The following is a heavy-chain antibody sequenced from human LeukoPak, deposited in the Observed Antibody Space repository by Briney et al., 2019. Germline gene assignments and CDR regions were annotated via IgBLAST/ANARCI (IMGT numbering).Heavy chain of an antibody. V-gene: IGHV1-2*04. CDR3: ARGELERRFDY. CDR2: INPNTGGT. D-gene: IGHD1-1*01. Sequence: ASVKVSCKASGYTFTGYYMHWVRQAPGQGLEWMGWINPNTGGTNYAQKFQGWVTMTRDTSISTAYMELSRLRSEDTAVYYCARGELERRFDYWGQGTLVTVSS. J-gene: IGHJ4*02. CDR1: GYTFTGYY.